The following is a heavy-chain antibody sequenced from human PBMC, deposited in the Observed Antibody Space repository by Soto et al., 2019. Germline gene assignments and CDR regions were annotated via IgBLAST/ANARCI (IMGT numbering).Heavy chain of an antibody. CDR1: GGSITNYY. CDR3: ARHGFGSRHGLVDV. V-gene: IGHV4-59*08. D-gene: IGHD3-10*01. J-gene: IGHJ6*02. Sequence: QVQLQESGPGLVKPSETLSLTCTVSGGSITNYYCSWFRQPPGKGLEWIGYIQYSGYSAYNLSLKRRVPRSMAKSKAQFSLMLESVTATDTAVYYCARHGFGSRHGLVDVWGQGTTVIVSS. CDR2: IQYSGYS.